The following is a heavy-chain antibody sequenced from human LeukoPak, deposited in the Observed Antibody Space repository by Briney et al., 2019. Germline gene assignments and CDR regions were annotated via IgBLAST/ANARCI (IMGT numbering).Heavy chain of an antibody. CDR2: ISSSGSTI. Sequence: GGSLRLSCAASGFTFSDYYMSWIRQAPGKGLEWVSYISSSGSTIYYADSVKGRFTISRDNAKNSLYLQMNSLRAEDTAVYYCARVRRCSSTSCQYYYYYMDVWGKGTTGTVSS. D-gene: IGHD2-2*01. CDR1: GFTFSDYY. J-gene: IGHJ6*03. CDR3: ARVRRCSSTSCQYYYYYMDV. V-gene: IGHV3-11*01.